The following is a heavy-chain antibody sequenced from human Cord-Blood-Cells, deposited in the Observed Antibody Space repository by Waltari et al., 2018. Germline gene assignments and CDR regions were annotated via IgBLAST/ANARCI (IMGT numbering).Heavy chain of an antibody. V-gene: IGHV1-69*01. D-gene: IGHD6-13*01. J-gene: IGHJ6*02. Sequence: WVRQAPGQGLEWMGGIIPIFGTANYAQKFQGRVTITADESTSTAYMELSSLRSEDTAVYYCARFSDRTAALYYGMDVWGQGTTVTVSS. CDR2: IIPIFGTA. CDR3: ARFSDRTAALYYGMDV.